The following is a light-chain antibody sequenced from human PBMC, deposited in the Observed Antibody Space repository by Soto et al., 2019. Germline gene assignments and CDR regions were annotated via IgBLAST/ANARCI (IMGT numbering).Light chain of an antibody. CDR1: SSDIGGYKY. CDR2: EVS. Sequence: QSALTQPASVYGSLGQSITISCTGTSSDIGGYKYVSWYQQHPGKAPKLIIFEVSNRPSGVSDRFSGSNSGNTASLTISGLQAEDEADYYCTSYSRYRVLVFGGGTKLTVL. J-gene: IGLJ3*02. CDR3: TSYSRYRVLV. V-gene: IGLV2-14*01.